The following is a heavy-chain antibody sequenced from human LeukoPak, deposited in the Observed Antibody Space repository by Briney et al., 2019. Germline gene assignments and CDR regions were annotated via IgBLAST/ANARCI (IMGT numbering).Heavy chain of an antibody. V-gene: IGHV4-61*02. Sequence: PSQTLSLTCTVSGGSISSGSYYWSWIRQPAGKGLEWIGRIYTSGSTNYNPSPKSRVTISVDTSKNQFSLKLSSVTAADTAVYYCARGGYSYGYDYWGQGTLVTVSS. CDR3: ARGGYSYGYDY. D-gene: IGHD5-18*01. CDR2: IYTSGST. CDR1: GGSISSGSYY. J-gene: IGHJ4*02.